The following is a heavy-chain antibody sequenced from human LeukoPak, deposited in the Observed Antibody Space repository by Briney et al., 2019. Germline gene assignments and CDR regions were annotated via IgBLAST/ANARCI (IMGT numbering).Heavy chain of an antibody. Sequence: SETLTLTCVVSGGSIIRSNWWSWVRQSPDKGLEWIGEIDHSGDTNYKWSLRNRVTMSVDRSKNQFSLKLTSVTAADTAVYYCTTYYNILTGYTFDSWGPGTLVTVFS. CDR3: TTYYNILTGYTFDS. CDR2: IDHSGDT. D-gene: IGHD3-9*01. V-gene: IGHV4-4*02. CDR1: GGSIIRSNW. J-gene: IGHJ4*02.